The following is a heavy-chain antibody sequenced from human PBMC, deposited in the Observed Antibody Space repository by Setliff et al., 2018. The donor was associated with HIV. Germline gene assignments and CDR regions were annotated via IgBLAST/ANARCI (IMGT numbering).Heavy chain of an antibody. Sequence: AAETLSLTCTVSGGSISNCSSYWGWIRQTPGKGLEWIGSIYSSRWSYYNPSLQSRLTLSIDRSRSQFSLNLRSVTAADTAVYYCGRHSLYGPAAISALDYWGQGALVTVSS. CDR2: IYSSRWS. V-gene: IGHV4-39*01. D-gene: IGHD2-2*02. J-gene: IGHJ4*02. CDR3: GRHSLYGPAAISALDY. CDR1: GGSISNCSSY.